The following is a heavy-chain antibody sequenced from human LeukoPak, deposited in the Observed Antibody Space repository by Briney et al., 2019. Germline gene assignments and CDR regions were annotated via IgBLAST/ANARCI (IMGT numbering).Heavy chain of an antibody. CDR3: ARGRAAGD. Sequence: PGGSLRLSCAASGFTFSSYGMSWVRQSPGKGLEWIGEINHSGSTNYNPSLKSRVTISVDTSKNQFSLKLSSVTAADTAVYYCARGRAAGDWGQGTLVTVSS. CDR2: INHSGST. D-gene: IGHD6-25*01. J-gene: IGHJ4*02. V-gene: IGHV4-34*01. CDR1: GFTFSSYG.